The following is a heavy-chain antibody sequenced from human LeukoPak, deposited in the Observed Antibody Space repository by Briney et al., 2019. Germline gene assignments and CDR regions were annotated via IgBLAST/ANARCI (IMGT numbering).Heavy chain of an antibody. D-gene: IGHD3-22*01. CDR3: ARASIVVVTPDAFDI. V-gene: IGHV3-21*01. Sequence: GGSLRLSCAASGFTFSSYSMNWVRQAPGKGPEWVSSISSSSSYIYYADSVKGRFTISRDNAKNSLYLQMNSLRAEDTAVYYCARASIVVVTPDAFDIWGQGTMVTVSS. CDR2: ISSSSSYI. J-gene: IGHJ3*02. CDR1: GFTFSSYS.